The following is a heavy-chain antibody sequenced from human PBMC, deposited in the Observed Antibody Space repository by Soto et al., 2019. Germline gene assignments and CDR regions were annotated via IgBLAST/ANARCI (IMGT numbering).Heavy chain of an antibody. V-gene: IGHV4-59*01. CDR2: IYYSGST. Sequence: PSETLSLTCTVSGGSISSYYWSWIRQPPGKGLEWIGYIYYSGSTNYNPSLKSRVTISVDTSKNQFSLKLSSVTAADTAVYYCAASILTVFDYWGQGTRVTVSS. CDR1: GGSISSYY. D-gene: IGHD3-9*01. J-gene: IGHJ4*02. CDR3: AASILTVFDY.